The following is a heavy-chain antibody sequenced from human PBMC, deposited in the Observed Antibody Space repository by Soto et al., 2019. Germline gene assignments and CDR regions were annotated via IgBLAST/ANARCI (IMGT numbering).Heavy chain of an antibody. CDR3: ARAGTGSYLNAFDV. CDR2: IIPVFGPA. J-gene: IGHJ3*01. CDR1: GGTFSNYA. Sequence: QVQLVQSWAEVEKPGSSVKVSCKASGGTFSNYALSWVRQAPGQGLEWMGGIIPVFGPAHYAQKFQGRVTITADESTSTAYVELSSLRSEDTAVYYCARAGTGSYLNAFDVWGQGTMVTVSS. D-gene: IGHD1-26*01. V-gene: IGHV1-69*01.